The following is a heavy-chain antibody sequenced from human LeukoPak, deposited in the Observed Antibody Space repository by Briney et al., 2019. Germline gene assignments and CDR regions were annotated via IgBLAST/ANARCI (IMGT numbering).Heavy chain of an antibody. Sequence: PSEILSLNCTVFGELWSGNYWWCIRQPKGPGLQRTGEINHSGSTNYNPSLKSRVTISVDTSKNQFSLKLSSVTAADTAVYYWARVLVRQLVLSSWFDPWCQGTLVTVSS. V-gene: IGHV4-34*01. CDR2: INHSGST. J-gene: IGHJ5*02. CDR1: GELWSGNY. CDR3: ARVLVRQLVLSSWFDP. D-gene: IGHD6-13*01.